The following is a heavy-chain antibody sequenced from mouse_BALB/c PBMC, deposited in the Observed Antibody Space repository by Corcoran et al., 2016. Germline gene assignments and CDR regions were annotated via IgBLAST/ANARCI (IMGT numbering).Heavy chain of an antibody. J-gene: IGHJ2*01. CDR2: INPNNGGT. D-gene: IGHD1-1*01. Sequence: EVLLQQSGPELVKPGASVKIPCKASGYTFTDYHMDWVKQSHGKSLEWIGDINPNNGGTIYNQKFKGKATLTVDKSSSTAYMELHILTSEDTAVYFCARRDYYGSSPFDDWGQGTTLTVSS. V-gene: IGHV1-18*01. CDR1: GYTFTDYH. CDR3: ARRDYYGSSPFDD.